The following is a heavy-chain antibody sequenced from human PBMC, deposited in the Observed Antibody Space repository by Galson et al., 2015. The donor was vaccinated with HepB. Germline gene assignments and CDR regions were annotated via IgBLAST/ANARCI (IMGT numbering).Heavy chain of an antibody. Sequence: QSGAEVKKPGESLRISCKGSGYSFTSYWISWVRQMPGKGLEWMGRIDPSDSYTNYSPSFQGHVTISADKSISTAYLQWSSLKASDTAMYYCATGHYQRRVYYYYYYGMDVWGQGTTVTVSS. D-gene: IGHD2-2*01. CDR1: GYSFTSYW. CDR2: IDPSDSYT. CDR3: ATGHYQRRVYYYYYYGMDV. V-gene: IGHV5-10-1*01. J-gene: IGHJ6*02.